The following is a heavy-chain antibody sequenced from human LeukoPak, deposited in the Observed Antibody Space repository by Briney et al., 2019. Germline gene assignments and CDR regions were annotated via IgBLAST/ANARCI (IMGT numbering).Heavy chain of an antibody. CDR1: GGSISSYY. Sequence: SETLSLTCTVSGGSISSYYWGWIRQPPGKGLEWIGYIYYSGSTNYNPSLKSRATISVDTSKNQFSLKLSSVTAADTAVYYCARGLRWDLLLHFDYWGQGTLVTVSS. V-gene: IGHV4-59*01. D-gene: IGHD4-23*01. CDR3: ARGLRWDLLLHFDY. J-gene: IGHJ4*02. CDR2: IYYSGST.